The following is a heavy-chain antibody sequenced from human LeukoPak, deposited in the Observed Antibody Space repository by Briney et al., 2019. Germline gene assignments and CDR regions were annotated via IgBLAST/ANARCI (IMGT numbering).Heavy chain of an antibody. J-gene: IGHJ4*02. V-gene: IGHV1-2*02. CDR3: ARDRVDTAMVTDY. D-gene: IGHD5-18*01. Sequence: ASVKVPCKASGYTFTCYYMHWVRQAPGQGLEWMGWINPNSGGTNYAQKFQGRVTMTRDTSISTAYMELSRLRSDDTAVYYCARDRVDTAMVTDYWGQGTLVTVSS. CDR1: GYTFTCYY. CDR2: INPNSGGT.